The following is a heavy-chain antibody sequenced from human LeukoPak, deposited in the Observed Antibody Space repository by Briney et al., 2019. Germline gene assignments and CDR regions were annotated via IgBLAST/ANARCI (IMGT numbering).Heavy chain of an antibody. CDR2: VNRDGSET. J-gene: IGHJ6*02. Sequence: GESLRLSCAASGFTLSNHWMTRVRQVPGRGPEWVANVNRDGSETYYLDSVKGRFTISKDNAKNSLYLQMNSLRAEDTALYHCARNNGMDVWGQGTTVIVSS. CDR3: ARNNGMDV. V-gene: IGHV3-7*03. CDR1: GFTLSNHW.